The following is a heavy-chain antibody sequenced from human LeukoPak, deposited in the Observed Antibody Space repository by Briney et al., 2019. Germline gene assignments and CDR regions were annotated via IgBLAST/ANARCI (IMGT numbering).Heavy chain of an antibody. CDR3: ARGGSNWFDP. D-gene: IGHD3-10*01. CDR1: GFTFSSFS. CDR2: ISTGSSTI. Sequence: GGSLRLSCAASGFTFSSFSMNWVRQAPENGLEWISYISTGSSTIYYADSVKGRFTISRDNARNSLFLQMNSLKDEDTAVYYCARGGSNWFDPWGQGTLVTVSS. V-gene: IGHV3-48*02. J-gene: IGHJ5*02.